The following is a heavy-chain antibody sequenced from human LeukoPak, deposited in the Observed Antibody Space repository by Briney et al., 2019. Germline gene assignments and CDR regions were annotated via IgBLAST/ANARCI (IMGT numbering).Heavy chain of an antibody. V-gene: IGHV4-59*01. CDR1: GGSINSYY. CDR2: IYYSGST. J-gene: IGHJ4*02. CDR3: AGGPFNDFWSGYYDF. Sequence: SETLSLTCNVSGGSINSYYWSWIRQPPGEGLEWIGYIYYSGSTKYNPSLKSRVTISVDTSKNQFSLNLSSVTAADTAVYYCAGGPFNDFWSGYYDFWGQGTLVTVSS. D-gene: IGHD3-3*01.